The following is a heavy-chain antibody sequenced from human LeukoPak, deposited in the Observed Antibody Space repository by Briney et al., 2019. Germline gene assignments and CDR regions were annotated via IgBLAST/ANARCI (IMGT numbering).Heavy chain of an antibody. CDR3: ARVEMATISLDY. V-gene: IGHV4-34*01. Sequence: SETLSLTCAVYGGSFSGYYWSWIRQPPGKGLEWIGEINHSGSTNYNPSPKSRVTISVDTSKNQFSLKLSSVTAADTAVYYCARVEMATISLDYWGQGTLVTVSS. J-gene: IGHJ4*02. D-gene: IGHD5-24*01. CDR2: INHSGST. CDR1: GGSFSGYY.